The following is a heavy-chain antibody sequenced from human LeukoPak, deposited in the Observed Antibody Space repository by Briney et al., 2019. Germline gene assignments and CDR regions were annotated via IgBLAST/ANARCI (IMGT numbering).Heavy chain of an antibody. CDR3: ARGWLSWHGRIAAAGTWWFDP. CDR1: GGSFSGYY. V-gene: IGHV4-34*01. CDR2: INHSGNT. J-gene: IGHJ5*02. D-gene: IGHD6-13*01. Sequence: SETLSLTCAVYGGSFSGYYWSWIRQPPGKGLEWIGEINHSGNTNYNPSLKSRVTISVDTSKNQFSLKLSSVTAADTAVYYCARGWLSWHGRIAAAGTWWFDPWGQGTLVTVSS.